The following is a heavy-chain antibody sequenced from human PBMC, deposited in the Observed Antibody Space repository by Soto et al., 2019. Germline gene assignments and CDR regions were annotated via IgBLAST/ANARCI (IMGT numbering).Heavy chain of an antibody. V-gene: IGHV1-69*02. D-gene: IGHD2-2*01. CDR1: GGTFNTYT. J-gene: IGHJ3*01. CDR2: IIPMLTVT. CDR3: SMGSWSAETFDV. Sequence: QVHLIQSGAEVKKPGSSVKVSCKAAGGTFNTYTLIWVRQAPGHGLEWMGRIIPMLTVTNSAQKFQGRLTLTADKSTGTAFMELTSRRSDDTAVYYCSMGSWSAETFDVWGQGTMVTVSS.